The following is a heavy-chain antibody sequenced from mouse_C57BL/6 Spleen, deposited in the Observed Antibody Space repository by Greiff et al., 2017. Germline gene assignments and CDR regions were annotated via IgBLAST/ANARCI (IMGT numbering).Heavy chain of an antibody. J-gene: IGHJ2*01. CDR2: IHPNSGST. V-gene: IGHV1-64*01. CDR1: GYTFTSYW. CDR3: ASKRGRYFDY. Sequence: QVHVKQPGAELVKPGASVKLSCKASGYTFTSYWMHWVKQRPGQGLEWIGMIHPNSGSTNYNEKFKSKATLTVDKSSSTAYMQLSSLTSEDSAVYYCASKRGRYFDYWGQGTTLTVSS.